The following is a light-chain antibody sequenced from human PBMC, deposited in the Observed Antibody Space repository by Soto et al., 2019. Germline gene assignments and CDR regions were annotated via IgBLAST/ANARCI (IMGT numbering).Light chain of an antibody. CDR1: SSDVGGYNY. Sequence: QSVLTQPRSVSGSPGQSVTISCTGTSSDVGGYNYVSWYQQHPDKAPKLMIYDVSWRPSGVPDRFSGSKSGNTASLTISGLEAEDEADYYCCSYAGTYSVVFGGGTKLTV. CDR2: DVS. V-gene: IGLV2-11*01. J-gene: IGLJ2*01. CDR3: CSYAGTYSVV.